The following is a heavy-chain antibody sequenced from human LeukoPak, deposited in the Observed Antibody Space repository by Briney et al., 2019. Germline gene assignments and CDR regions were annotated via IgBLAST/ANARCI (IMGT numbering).Heavy chain of an antibody. CDR2: ISAYNGNT. Sequence: GASVKVSCEASGYTFTSYGISWVRQAPGQGLEWMGWISAYNGNTNYAQKLQGRVTMTTDTSTSTAYMELRSLRSDDTAVYYCARDDGGYCSGGSCYVAEYFQHWGQGTLVTVSS. CDR3: ARDDGGYCSGGSCYVAEYFQH. V-gene: IGHV1-18*04. D-gene: IGHD2-15*01. CDR1: GYTFTSYG. J-gene: IGHJ1*01.